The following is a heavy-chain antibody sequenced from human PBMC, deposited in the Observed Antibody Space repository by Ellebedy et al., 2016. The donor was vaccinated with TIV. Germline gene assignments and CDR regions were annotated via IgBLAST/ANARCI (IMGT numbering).Heavy chain of an antibody. V-gene: IGHV1-46*04. J-gene: IGHJ4*02. CDR3: ARDGDNTSLYY. Sequence: ASVKVSCKASGYTFTSYYMHWVRQAPGQGLEWMGIINPSGGSTSYAQKLQGRVTMTRDTSTRTVYMELSSLRSEDTAVYSCARDGDNTSLYYWGQGTLVTVSS. D-gene: IGHD3-10*01. CDR1: GYTFTSYY. CDR2: INPSGGST.